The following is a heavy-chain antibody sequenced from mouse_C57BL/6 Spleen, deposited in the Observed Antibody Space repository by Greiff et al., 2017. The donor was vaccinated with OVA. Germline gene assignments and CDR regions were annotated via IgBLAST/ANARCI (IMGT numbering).Heavy chain of an antibody. Sequence: VKLQQPGAELVKPGASVKLSCKASGYTFTSYWMQWVKQRPGQGLEWIGEIDPSDSYTNYNQKFKGKATLTVDTSSSTAYMQLSSLTSEDSAVYYCAREVLGLDYWGQGTTLTVSS. CDR3: AREVLGLDY. D-gene: IGHD4-1*01. V-gene: IGHV1-50*01. J-gene: IGHJ2*01. CDR2: IDPSDSYT. CDR1: GYTFTSYW.